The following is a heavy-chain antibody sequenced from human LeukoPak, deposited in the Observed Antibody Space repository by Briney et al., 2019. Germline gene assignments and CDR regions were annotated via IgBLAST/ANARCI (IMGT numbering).Heavy chain of an antibody. CDR3: ARDRRVYGSSWYGVGY. CDR2: INPNSGGT. J-gene: IGHJ4*02. CDR1: GYTFTGYY. V-gene: IGHV1-2*02. D-gene: IGHD6-13*01. Sequence: ASVKVSCKASGYTFTGYYMHWVRQAPGQGLEWMGWINPNSGGTNYAQKFQGRVTMTRDTSISTAYMELSRLRSDDTAVYYCARDRRVYGSSWYGVGYWGQGTLVTVSS.